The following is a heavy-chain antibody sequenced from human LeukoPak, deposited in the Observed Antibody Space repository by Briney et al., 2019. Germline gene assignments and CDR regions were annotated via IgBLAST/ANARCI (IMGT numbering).Heavy chain of an antibody. J-gene: IGHJ4*02. CDR1: GFVFNKYG. CDR2: IWNDGSNK. CDR3: ARRDDHNGRDY. Sequence: GGSLRLSCATSGFVFNKYGMHWVRQAPGKGLEWVAVIWNDGSNKFYADSVRGRFIISRDNSKNTVYLQMNSLRAEDTAMYYCARRDDHNGRDYWGQGTLVTVSS. V-gene: IGHV3-33*01. D-gene: IGHD2-15*01.